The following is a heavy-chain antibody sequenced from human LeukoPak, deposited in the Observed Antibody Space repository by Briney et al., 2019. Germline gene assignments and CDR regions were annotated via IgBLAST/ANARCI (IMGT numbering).Heavy chain of an antibody. CDR3: AKFSYYDILTGYFDY. CDR1: GFTSDDYA. D-gene: IGHD3-9*01. J-gene: IGHJ4*02. V-gene: IGHV3-9*02. Sequence: GRSLRLSCAASGFTSDDYAMHWVRQAPGKGLEWVSGISWNSGSIGYADSVKGRFTISRDNAKNSLYLQMNSLRAEDTALYYCAKFSYYDILTGYFDYWGQGTLVTVSS. CDR2: ISWNSGSI.